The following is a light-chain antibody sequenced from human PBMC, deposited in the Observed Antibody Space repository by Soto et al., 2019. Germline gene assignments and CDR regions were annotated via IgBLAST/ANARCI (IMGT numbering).Light chain of an antibody. CDR3: QQHNNWPLT. J-gene: IGKJ4*01. V-gene: IGKV3-15*01. CDR2: GAS. Sequence: EIVMTQSPATLSVAPGERATLSCRASQSISNNLAWYQQKPGQAPRLLIFGASTRDTGIPARFSGSGSGTEFTLTISSLQSEDFAVYYCQQHNNWPLTFGGGTKVEIK. CDR1: QSISNN.